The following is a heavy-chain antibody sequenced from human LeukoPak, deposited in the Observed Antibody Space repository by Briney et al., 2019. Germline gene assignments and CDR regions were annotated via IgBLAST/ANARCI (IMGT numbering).Heavy chain of an antibody. V-gene: IGHV4-34*01. D-gene: IGHD3-16*01. CDR3: ARAVPMITFGGTPQSNRNYYFDY. CDR1: GGSFSGYY. Sequence: SETLSLTCAVYGGSFSGYYWSWIRQPPGKGLEWIGEINHSGSTNYNPSLKSRVTISVDTSKNQFSLKLSSVTAADTAVYYCARAVPMITFGGTPQSNRNYYFDYWGQGTLVTVSS. J-gene: IGHJ4*02. CDR2: INHSGST.